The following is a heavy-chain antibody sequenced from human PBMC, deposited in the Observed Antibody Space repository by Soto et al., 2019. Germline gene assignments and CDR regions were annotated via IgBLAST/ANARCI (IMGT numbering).Heavy chain of an antibody. V-gene: IGHV3-21*01. J-gene: IGHJ4*02. Sequence: GGSLRLSCGASGFTFSSYSMNWVRQAPGKGLEWVSSISSSSSYIYYADSVKGRFTISRDNAKNSLYLQMNSLRAEDTAVYYCARELGQKFDYWGQGTLVTVSS. CDR3: ARELGQKFDY. CDR2: ISSSSSYI. CDR1: GFTFSSYS.